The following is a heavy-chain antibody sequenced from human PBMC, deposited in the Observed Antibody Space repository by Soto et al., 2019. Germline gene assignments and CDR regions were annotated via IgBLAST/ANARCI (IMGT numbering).Heavy chain of an antibody. Sequence: QIQLVQSGGGGVQPGRSLRLSCAASGFTLSSYGMHWVRQAPGKGLEWVAAISYDGRNKWYMDSLEGRFTVSRDNSESRGFQEWAGLSPEDGALYFGGKDGARWAGAAIGGGGGAFDAWAQGTMATVSS. CDR3: GKDGARWAGAAIGGGGGAFDA. V-gene: IGHV3-30*13. CDR1: GFTLSSYG. CDR2: ISYDGRNK. D-gene: IGHD6-19*01. J-gene: IGHJ3*01.